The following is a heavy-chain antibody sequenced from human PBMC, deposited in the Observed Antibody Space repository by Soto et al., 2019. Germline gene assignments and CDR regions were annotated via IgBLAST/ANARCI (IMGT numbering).Heavy chain of an antibody. CDR2: MNPNSGNT. J-gene: IGHJ5*02. V-gene: IGHV1-8*01. D-gene: IGHD3-10*01. Sequence: QVQLVQSGAEVKKPGASVKVSCKASGYTFTSYDINWVRQATGQGLEWMGWMNPNSGNTGYAQKFQGRVTMTRNTSISTGYMELSSLRSEDTAVYYCARGRDYGSGSYIPYNWFDPWGQGTLVTVSS. CDR3: ARGRDYGSGSYIPYNWFDP. CDR1: GYTFTSYD.